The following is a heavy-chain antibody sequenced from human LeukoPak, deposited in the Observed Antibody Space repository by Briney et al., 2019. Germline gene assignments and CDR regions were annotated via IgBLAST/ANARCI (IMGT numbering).Heavy chain of an antibody. J-gene: IGHJ6*02. CDR2: MNPNSGNT. V-gene: IGHV1-8*01. Sequence: ASVKVSCKASGYTFTGYDINWVRQATGQGLEWMGWMNPNSGNTGYAQKFQGRVTMTRNTSISTAYMELSSLRSEDTAVYYCARGKNNRLGYCSSASCSHYYGMDVWGQGTTVTVSS. D-gene: IGHD2-2*01. CDR3: ARGKNNRLGYCSSASCSHYYGMDV. CDR1: GYTFTGYD.